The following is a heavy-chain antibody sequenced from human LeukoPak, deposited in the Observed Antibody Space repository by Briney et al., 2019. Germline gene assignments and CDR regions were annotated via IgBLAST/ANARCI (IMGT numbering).Heavy chain of an antibody. V-gene: IGHV5-10-1*01. CDR3: ARRPSGERIPAATHYYYYGMDV. CDR2: IDPSDSYT. D-gene: IGHD2-2*01. CDR1: GYSFTSYW. J-gene: IGHJ6*02. Sequence: GESLKISCKGSGYSFTSYWISWVRQMPGKGLEWMGRIDPSDSYTNYSPSFQGHVTISADKSISTAYLQWSSLKASDTAMYYRARRPSGERIPAATHYYYYGMDVWGQGTTVTVSS.